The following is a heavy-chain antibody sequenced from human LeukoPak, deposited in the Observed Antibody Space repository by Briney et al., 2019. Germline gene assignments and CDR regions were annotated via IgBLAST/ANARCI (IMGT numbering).Heavy chain of an antibody. CDR3: ARAPTVLVGYCSSSSCQADY. CDR2: ISGSGGRT. J-gene: IGHJ4*02. CDR1: GFTFSSYG. V-gene: IGHV3-23*01. Sequence: GGSLRLSCAASGFTFSSYGMSWVRQAPGKGLDWVSAISGSGGRTNYADSVAGRFTISRDNSKNTLYLQMNSLRAEDTAVYYCARAPTVLVGYCSSSSCQADYWGQGTLVTVSS. D-gene: IGHD2-2*01.